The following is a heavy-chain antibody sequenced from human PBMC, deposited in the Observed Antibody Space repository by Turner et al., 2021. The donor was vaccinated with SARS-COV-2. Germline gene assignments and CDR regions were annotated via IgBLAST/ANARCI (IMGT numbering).Heavy chain of an antibody. CDR1: GGSLRGFY. D-gene: IGHD2-15*01. CDR3: ARAGNCAGGSCYFDY. J-gene: IGHJ4*02. Sequence: QVQLQEWGAGLLKPSETLSLTRAIYGGSLRGFYWSWIRQPLGQGLEWIAEFDHSGSTNTNPSLKSRVTISVDTSKNQFSLKLSSVTAADTAVYYCARAGNCAGGSCYFDYWGQGTLVTVSS. CDR2: FDHSGST. V-gene: IGHV4-34*01.